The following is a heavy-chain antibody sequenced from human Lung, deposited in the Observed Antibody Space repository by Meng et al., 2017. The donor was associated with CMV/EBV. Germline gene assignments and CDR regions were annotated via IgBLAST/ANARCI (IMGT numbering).Heavy chain of an antibody. V-gene: IGHV3-23*01. CDR1: GFTFSNIA. CDR2: ISNTGGNT. CDR3: AKFRGGIYYVYYFDY. J-gene: IGHJ4*02. D-gene: IGHD1-26*01. Sequence: GESLKISCAASGFTFSNIAMAWVRQAPGKGLEWVSGISNTGGNTYYADSVKGRFTISRDNSKNTLYLQMNSLRAEDTAVYYCAKFRGGIYYVYYFDYWGQXAMVTVSS.